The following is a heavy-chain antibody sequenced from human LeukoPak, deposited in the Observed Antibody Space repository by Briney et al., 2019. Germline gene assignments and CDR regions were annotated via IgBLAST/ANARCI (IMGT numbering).Heavy chain of an antibody. CDR1: GFTFSSYG. D-gene: IGHD3-16*01. Sequence: PGRSLRLSCAASGFTFSSYGMHWVRQAPGKGLEWVAVISYDGNNIYYVDSVKGRFTISRDNSKNTLYLQMNSLRAEDTAVYFCASISGASWGDYWGQGTLVTVSS. V-gene: IGHV3-30*03. J-gene: IGHJ4*02. CDR2: ISYDGNNI. CDR3: ASISGASWGDY.